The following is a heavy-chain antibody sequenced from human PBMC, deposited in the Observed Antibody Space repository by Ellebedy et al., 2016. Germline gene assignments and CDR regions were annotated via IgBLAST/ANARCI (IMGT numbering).Heavy chain of an antibody. J-gene: IGHJ4*02. CDR2: IYYNGRT. Sequence: GSLRLSXTVSGGSISTYYWSWIRQPPGKGLEWIGYIYYNGRTNYNPSLKSRVTISVDTSKNQFSLKLSSVTAADTAVYYCSRIGRDGYNEGYFDYWGQGTLVTVSS. CDR3: SRIGRDGYNEGYFDY. CDR1: GGSISTYY. V-gene: IGHV4-59*01. D-gene: IGHD5-24*01.